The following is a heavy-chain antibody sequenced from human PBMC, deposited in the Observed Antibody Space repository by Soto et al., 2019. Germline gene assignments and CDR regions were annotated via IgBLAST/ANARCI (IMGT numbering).Heavy chain of an antibody. CDR3: ASGMYYYGSGRSLDV. CDR1: GYTFTSYG. V-gene: IGHV1-18*01. Sequence: ASVKVSCKASGYTFTSYGISWVRQAPGQGLEWMGWISAYNGNTNYAQKLQGRVTMTTDTSTSTAYMELRSLRSDDTAVYYCASGMYYYGSGRSLDVWGQGTTVTVSS. CDR2: ISAYNGNT. J-gene: IGHJ6*02. D-gene: IGHD3-10*01.